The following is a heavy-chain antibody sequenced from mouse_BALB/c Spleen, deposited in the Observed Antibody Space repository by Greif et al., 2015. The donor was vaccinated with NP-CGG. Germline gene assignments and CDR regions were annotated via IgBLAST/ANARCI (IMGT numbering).Heavy chain of an antibody. Sequence: QVQLQQSGAELVMPGASVKMSCKASGYTFTDYWMHWVKQRPGQGLEWIGAIDTSDSYTSYNQKFKGKATLTVDESSSTAYMQLSSLTSEDSAVYYCARTTTRYGNLLYYAMDYWGQGTSVTVSS. D-gene: IGHD2-10*02. CDR1: GYTFTDYW. CDR3: ARTTTRYGNLLYYAMDY. V-gene: IGHV1-69*01. J-gene: IGHJ4*01. CDR2: IDTSDSYT.